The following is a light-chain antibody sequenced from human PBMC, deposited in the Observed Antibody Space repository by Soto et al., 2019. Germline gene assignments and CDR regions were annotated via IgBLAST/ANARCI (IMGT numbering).Light chain of an antibody. CDR2: GAS. V-gene: IGKV3-20*01. J-gene: IGKJ1*01. CDR1: QSVSSN. CDR3: QQYGSSYPWT. Sequence: EIVLTQSPGTLSLSPVERATLSCRASQSVSSNLAWYQQKPGQAPRLLIYGASTRATGIPARFSGSGSGTDFTLTIRRLEPEDFAVYYCQQYGSSYPWTFGQGTKVDIK.